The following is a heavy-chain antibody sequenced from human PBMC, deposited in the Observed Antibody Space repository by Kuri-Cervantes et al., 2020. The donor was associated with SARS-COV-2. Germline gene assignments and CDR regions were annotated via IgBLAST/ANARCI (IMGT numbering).Heavy chain of an antibody. CDR3: ARASKLGAFDY. CDR2: INHSGST. D-gene: IGHD7-27*01. Sequence: SETLSLTCAVYGGSFSGYYWSWIRQPPGKGLEWIGEINHSGSTNYNPSLKSRVTMSVDTSKNQFSLKLSSVTAADTAVYYCARASKLGAFDYWGQGTLVTVSS. V-gene: IGHV4-34*01. J-gene: IGHJ4*02. CDR1: GGSFSGYY.